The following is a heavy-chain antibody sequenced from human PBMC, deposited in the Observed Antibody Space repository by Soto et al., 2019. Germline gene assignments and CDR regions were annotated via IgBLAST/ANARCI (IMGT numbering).Heavy chain of an antibody. D-gene: IGHD3-3*01. CDR2: ISYDESNK. CDR1: GFTFTNYG. Sequence: QVQLVESGGGVVQPGRSLRLSCAASGFTFTNYGMHWVRQAPGKGLEWVAVISYDESNKYYADSVKGRFTISRDNSKNTLSLQMNSLRAQDTAVYYCAKDPSAGVVSYSPFDYWGQGTPVTVSS. V-gene: IGHV3-30*18. J-gene: IGHJ4*02. CDR3: AKDPSAGVVSYSPFDY.